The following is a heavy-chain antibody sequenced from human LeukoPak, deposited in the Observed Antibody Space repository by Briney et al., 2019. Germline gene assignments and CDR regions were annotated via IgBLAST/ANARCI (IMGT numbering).Heavy chain of an antibody. D-gene: IGHD3-10*01. J-gene: IGHJ4*02. CDR3: ARAHGSGSYVRFDY. CDR1: GYTVTSYG. Sequence: ASVKVSCKASGYTVTSYGISWVRQAPGQGLEWMGWISAYNGNTNYAQKPQGRVTMTTDTSTSTAYMELRSLRSDDTAVYYCARAHGSGSYVRFDYWGQGTLVTVSS. V-gene: IGHV1-18*01. CDR2: ISAYNGNT.